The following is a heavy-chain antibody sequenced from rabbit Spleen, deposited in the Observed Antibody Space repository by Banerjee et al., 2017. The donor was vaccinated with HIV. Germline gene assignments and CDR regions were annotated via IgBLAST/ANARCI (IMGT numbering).Heavy chain of an antibody. Sequence: QEQLVESGGGLVQPGGSLKLSCKASGFAFSSYGESCVRQAPGQGLEWIGYMDLVFGNTYYSNWGNGQFTISSHNAQNTLYLQLNSLTAADTAPYFCVRGIPYGFAGDAYPPYAMDLWGQGTLVTVS. CDR3: VRGIPYGFAGDAYPPYAMDL. J-gene: IGHJ3*01. CDR2: MDLVFGNT. CDR1: GFAFSSYG. V-gene: IGHV1S47*01. D-gene: IGHD6-1*01.